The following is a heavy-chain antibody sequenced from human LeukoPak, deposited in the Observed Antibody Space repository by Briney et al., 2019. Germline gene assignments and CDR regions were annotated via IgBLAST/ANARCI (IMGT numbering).Heavy chain of an antibody. Sequence: GGSLRLPCAASGFDVGRNYMTWVRQTPGKGLEWVSFIYSGGATYYADSVRGRFTISRDSSKNTLYLQMNSLRVEDTAVYYCARGHYDSSGYYWFDPWGQGTLVTVSS. J-gene: IGHJ5*02. V-gene: IGHV3-53*01. CDR3: ARGHYDSSGYYWFDP. D-gene: IGHD3-22*01. CDR1: GFDVGRNY. CDR2: IYSGGAT.